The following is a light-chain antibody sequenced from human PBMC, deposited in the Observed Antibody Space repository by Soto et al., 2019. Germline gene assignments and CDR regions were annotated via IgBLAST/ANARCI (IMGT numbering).Light chain of an antibody. CDR2: EVS. V-gene: IGLV2-14*01. Sequence: QSALTQPASVSGSPGQSITISCTGSSGDVGHYNYVSWYQQHPGKAPKLTIYEVSNRPSGVSNRFSGSKSGNTASLIISGLQAEDEADYYCTSYTTSRIWVFGGGTKVTVL. J-gene: IGLJ3*02. CDR1: SGDVGHYNY. CDR3: TSYTTSRIWV.